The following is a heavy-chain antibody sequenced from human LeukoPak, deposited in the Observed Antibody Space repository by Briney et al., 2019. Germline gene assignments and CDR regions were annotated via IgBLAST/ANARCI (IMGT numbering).Heavy chain of an antibody. CDR1: GFTFRSYA. CDR3: AREMATITYAFDI. CDR2: ISESGGTR. J-gene: IGHJ3*02. D-gene: IGHD5-24*01. V-gene: IGHV3-23*01. Sequence: GGSLRLSCAASGFTFRSYALGWVRQAPGKGLEWVSAISESGGTRNYVDSVKGRFTISRDNSKNTLYLQMSSLRAEDTAVYYCAREMATITYAFDIWGQGTMVTVSS.